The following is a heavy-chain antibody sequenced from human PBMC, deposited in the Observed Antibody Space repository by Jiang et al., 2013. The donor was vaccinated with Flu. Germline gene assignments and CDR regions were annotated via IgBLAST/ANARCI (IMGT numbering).Heavy chain of an antibody. J-gene: IGHJ5*02. V-gene: IGHV1-69*10. D-gene: IGHD5-12*01. CDR1: GGTFSSYA. CDR2: IIPILGIA. Sequence: SGAEVKKPGSSVKVSCKASGGTFSSYAISWVRQAPGQGLEWMGGIIPILGIANYAQKFQGRVTITADKSTSTAYMELSSLRSEDTAVYYCARAGVPYSGYDSDWFDPWGQGTLVTVSS. CDR3: ARAGVPYSGYDSDWFDP.